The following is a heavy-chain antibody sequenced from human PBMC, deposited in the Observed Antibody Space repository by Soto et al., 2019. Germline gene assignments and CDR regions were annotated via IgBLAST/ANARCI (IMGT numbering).Heavy chain of an antibody. D-gene: IGHD5-12*01. V-gene: IGHV1-3*01. CDR2: INAGNGNT. J-gene: IGHJ4*02. CDR3: ASRIRGYSGYLAL. Sequence: ASVKVSCKASGYTFTSYAMHWVRQAPGQRLEWMGWINAGNGNTNYAQKLQGRVTMTTDTSTDTAYMELRSLRSEDTAVYYCASRIRGYSGYLALWGQGTLVTVSS. CDR1: GYTFTSYA.